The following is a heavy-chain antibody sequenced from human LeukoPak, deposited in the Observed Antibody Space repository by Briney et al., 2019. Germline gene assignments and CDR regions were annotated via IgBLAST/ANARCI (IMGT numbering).Heavy chain of an antibody. CDR1: GFTFNSYG. J-gene: IGHJ4*02. CDR2: IWYDGTNK. Sequence: GGSLRLSCAASGFTFNSYGMHWVRQAPGKGLEWVAVIWYDGTNKYYADSVKGRFTISRDNSKNTLFLQMNILRAEDTAVYYCARAAYDSSGYLTLWGQGTLVAVSS. D-gene: IGHD3-22*01. V-gene: IGHV3-33*01. CDR3: ARAAYDSSGYLTL.